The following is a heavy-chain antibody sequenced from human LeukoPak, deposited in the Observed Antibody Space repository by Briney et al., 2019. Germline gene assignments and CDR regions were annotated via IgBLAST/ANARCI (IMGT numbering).Heavy chain of an antibody. D-gene: IGHD6-13*01. Sequence: GGSLRLSCAASGFTFSSYSMNWVRQAPGKGLEWVSSISSSSSYIYYADSVKGRFTISRDNAKNSLYLQMNSLRAEDTAVYYCAKGVGKWSSSWYIDYWGQGTLVTVSS. CDR2: ISSSSSYI. J-gene: IGHJ4*02. CDR1: GFTFSSYS. V-gene: IGHV3-21*04. CDR3: AKGVGKWSSSWYIDY.